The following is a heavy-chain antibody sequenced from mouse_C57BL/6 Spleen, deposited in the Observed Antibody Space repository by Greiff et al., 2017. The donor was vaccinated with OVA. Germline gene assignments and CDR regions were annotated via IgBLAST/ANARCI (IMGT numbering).Heavy chain of an antibody. J-gene: IGHJ4*01. Sequence: VQLQQSGPELVKPGASVKISCKASGYSFTGYYMNWVKQSPEKSLEWIGEINPSTGGTTYNQKFKAKATLTVDKSSSTAYMQLKSLTSEDAAVYYGARSNSYYAMDYWGQGTSGTVSS. CDR2: INPSTGGT. V-gene: IGHV1-42*01. CDR3: ARSNSYYAMDY. D-gene: IGHD5-2*01. CDR1: GYSFTGYY.